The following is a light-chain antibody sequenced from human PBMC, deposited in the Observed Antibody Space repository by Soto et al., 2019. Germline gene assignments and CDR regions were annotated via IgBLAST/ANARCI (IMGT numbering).Light chain of an antibody. CDR3: QQYGISPRT. CDR2: GAS. CDR1: QSVSSSY. V-gene: IGKV3-20*01. J-gene: IGKJ1*01. Sequence: EIVLTQSPGTLSLSPGERATLSYRASQSVSSSYLAWYQQKPGQAPRLLIYGASSRATGIPDRFSGSGSGTDFTLTISRLEPEDFAVYYCQQYGISPRTFGQGTKVDIK.